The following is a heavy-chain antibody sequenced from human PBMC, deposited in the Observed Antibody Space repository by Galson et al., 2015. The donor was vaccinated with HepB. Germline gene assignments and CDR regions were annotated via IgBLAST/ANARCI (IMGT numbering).Heavy chain of an antibody. CDR1: GFTFSGYA. Sequence: SLRLSCAASGFTFSGYAMHWVRQAPGKGLEWVAVISYDGSNKYYADSVKGRFTNSRDNSKNTLYLQMNSLRAEDTAVYYCARDHYDFWSGGHYYYYGMDVWGQGTTVTVSS. D-gene: IGHD3-3*01. V-gene: IGHV3-30-3*01. CDR3: ARDHYDFWSGGHYYYYGMDV. J-gene: IGHJ6*02. CDR2: ISYDGSNK.